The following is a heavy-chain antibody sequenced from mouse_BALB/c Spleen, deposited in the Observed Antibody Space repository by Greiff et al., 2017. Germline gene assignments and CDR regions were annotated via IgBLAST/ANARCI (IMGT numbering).Heavy chain of an antibody. CDR3: ARGYYGNYYWYFDV. J-gene: IGHJ1*01. CDR1: GFTFSSYA. V-gene: IGHV5-6-5*01. CDR2: ISSGGST. D-gene: IGHD2-1*01. Sequence: DVMLVESGGGLVKPGGSLKLSCAASGFTFSSYAMSWVRQTPEKRLEWVASISSGGSTYYPDSVKGRFTISRDNARNILYLQMSSLRSEDTATYYCARGYYGNYYWYFDVWGAGTTVTVSS.